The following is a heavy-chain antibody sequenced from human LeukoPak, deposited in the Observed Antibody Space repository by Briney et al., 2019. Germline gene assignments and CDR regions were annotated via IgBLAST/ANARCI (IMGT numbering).Heavy chain of an antibody. CDR3: AGSTTGTTFYYGMDV. CDR1: GRTLSSYA. D-gene: IGHD1-1*01. Sequence: SVKVSCKAPGRTLSSYAISWVRQAPGHGLEWMGRIIPIFRIANYAQKFQGRVTITADKSTSTAYMELSSLRSEDTAVYYCAGSTTGTTFYYGMDVWGQGTTVTVSS. CDR2: IIPIFRIA. J-gene: IGHJ6*02. V-gene: IGHV1-69*04.